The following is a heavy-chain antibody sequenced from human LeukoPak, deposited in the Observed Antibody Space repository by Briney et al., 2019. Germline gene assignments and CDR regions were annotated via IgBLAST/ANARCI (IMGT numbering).Heavy chain of an antibody. J-gene: IGHJ6*02. V-gene: IGHV3-30*18. Sequence: PGRSLRLSCAASGFTFSNYGMYWVRQAPGKGLEWVAVISSDGSNKYYGDSVKGRFTISRDNSKDTLYLQMNRLRAEDTAVFYCAKDPIAVAGNNYYRMDVWGQGTTVTVSS. CDR2: ISSDGSNK. CDR1: GFTFSNYG. D-gene: IGHD6-19*01. CDR3: AKDPIAVAGNNYYRMDV.